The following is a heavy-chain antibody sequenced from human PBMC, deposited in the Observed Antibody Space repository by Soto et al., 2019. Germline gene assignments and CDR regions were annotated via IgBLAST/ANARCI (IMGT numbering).Heavy chain of an antibody. D-gene: IGHD6-13*01. CDR1: GGTFSSYA. CDR2: IIPIFGTA. Sequence: AASVKVSCKASGGTFSSYAISWVRQAPGQGLEWMGGIIPIFGTANYAQKFQGRVTITADESTSTAYMELSSLRSEDTAVYYCASSRIAAAPLGYYGMDVWGQGTTVTVSS. V-gene: IGHV1-69*13. J-gene: IGHJ6*02. CDR3: ASSRIAAAPLGYYGMDV.